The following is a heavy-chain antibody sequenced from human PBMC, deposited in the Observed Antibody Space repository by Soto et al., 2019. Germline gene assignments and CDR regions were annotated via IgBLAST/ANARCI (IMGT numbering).Heavy chain of an antibody. CDR1: GGSISSGGYY. CDR3: ARDYYGMDV. V-gene: IGHV4-30-2*06. Sequence: SETLSLTCTVSGGSISSGGYYWSWIRQSPGKGLEWIGYTYQSGSAYYNPSLKSRVTISVDRSKNQFSLNLTSVTAADTAVYYCARDYYGMDVWGQGTTVTVSS. J-gene: IGHJ6*02. CDR2: TYQSGSA.